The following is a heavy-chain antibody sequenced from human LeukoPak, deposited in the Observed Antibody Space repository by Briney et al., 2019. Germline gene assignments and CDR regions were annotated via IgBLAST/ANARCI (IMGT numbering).Heavy chain of an antibody. CDR1: GFTFSSYG. V-gene: IGHV3-30*02. J-gene: IGHJ1*01. CDR3: AGTYYYDSSGFYPEFFQH. D-gene: IGHD3-22*01. CDR2: IRYDGSNK. Sequence: GGSLRLSCAASGFTFSSYGMYWVRQAPGKGLEWVAFIRYDGSNKYYADSVKGRFTISRDNAKNSLYLQMNSLRAEDTALYYCAGTYYYDSSGFYPEFFQHWGQGTLVIISS.